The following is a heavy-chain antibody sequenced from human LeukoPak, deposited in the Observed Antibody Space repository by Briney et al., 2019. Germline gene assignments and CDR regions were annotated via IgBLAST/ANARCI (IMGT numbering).Heavy chain of an antibody. J-gene: IGHJ5*02. CDR2: IKQDGSEK. V-gene: IGHV3-7*01. D-gene: IGHD6-19*01. CDR1: GLTFSNYW. CDR3: ARIAVTGTDWFDP. Sequence: PGGSLRLSCAASGLTFSNYWMSWVRQAPGKGLEWVANIKQDGSEKTYVDSVKGRFTISRDNAKNSLYLQMNSLRAEDTAVYSCARIAVTGTDWFDPWGQGTLVTVSS.